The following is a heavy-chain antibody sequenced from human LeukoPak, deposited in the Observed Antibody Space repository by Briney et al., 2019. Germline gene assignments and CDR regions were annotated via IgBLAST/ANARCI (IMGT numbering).Heavy chain of an antibody. CDR2: TYYRGTT. CDR1: GASISSTSYY. CDR3: ARQTVAVAGFDY. Sequence: SETLSLTCTVSGASISSTSYYWGWIRQPPGKGLEWIGSTYYRGTTYYNPSLKSRVTISVDTSKNQFSLKLSSVTAADTAVYYCARQTVAVAGFDYWGQGTLVTVSS. D-gene: IGHD6-19*01. V-gene: IGHV4-39*01. J-gene: IGHJ4*02.